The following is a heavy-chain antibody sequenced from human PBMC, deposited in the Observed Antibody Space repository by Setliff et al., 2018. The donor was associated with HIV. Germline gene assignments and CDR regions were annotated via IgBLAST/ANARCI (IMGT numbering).Heavy chain of an antibody. CDR1: GFTFSSYW. CDR3: AKDMSTDWYTVSGFDL. CDR2: ISWSSGSI. Sequence: GGSLRLSCAASGFTFSSYWMHWVRQVPGKGLMWVSGISWSSGSIDSADSVKGRFTISRDNAKNSLYLQMNSLRPEDTALYYCAKDMSTDWYTVSGFDLWGQGTLGTVS. D-gene: IGHD3-9*01. V-gene: IGHV3-9*01. J-gene: IGHJ5*02.